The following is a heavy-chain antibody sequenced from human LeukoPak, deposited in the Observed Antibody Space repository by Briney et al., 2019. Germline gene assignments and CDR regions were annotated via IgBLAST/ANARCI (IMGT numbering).Heavy chain of an antibody. Sequence: GGSLRLSCAASGFTFSSYGMHWVRQAPGKGLEWVAFIRYDGSNKYYADSVKGRFTISRDNSKNTLYLQMNSLRAEDTAVYYCAKDPPYYYDSSGYSAGDDPFDYWGQGTLVTVSS. V-gene: IGHV3-30*02. CDR3: AKDPPYYYDSSGYSAGDDPFDY. CDR1: GFTFSSYG. J-gene: IGHJ4*02. CDR2: IRYDGSNK. D-gene: IGHD3-22*01.